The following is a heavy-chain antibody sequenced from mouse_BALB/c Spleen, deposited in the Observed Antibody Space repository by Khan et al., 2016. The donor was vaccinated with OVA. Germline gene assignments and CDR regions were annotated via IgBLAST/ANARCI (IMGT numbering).Heavy chain of an antibody. CDR3: ARDGGNYGWVAY. Sequence: QVQLQQSGTELVRPGTSVKISCKASGYAFTDYWLGWVKQRPGHGLEWIGDIYPGSGKTYYDEKFKGKVTLTADTSSSTAYMQLSSLTSEDSAVYVCARDGGNYGWVAYWGQGTLITVSS. D-gene: IGHD2-1*01. V-gene: IGHV1-63*02. CDR2: IYPGSGKT. CDR1: GYAFTDYW. J-gene: IGHJ3*01.